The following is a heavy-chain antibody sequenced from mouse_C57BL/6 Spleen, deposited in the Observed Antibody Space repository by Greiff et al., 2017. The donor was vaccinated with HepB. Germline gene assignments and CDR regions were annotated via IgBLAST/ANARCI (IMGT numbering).Heavy chain of an antibody. CDR3: AGITTVEYRYCAMGY. Sequence: VQLQQSGPELVKPGASVKISCTASGYSFTDYNMTWVKQSNGKSLEWIGVINPNYVTTSYNQKFKGKATLTVDHSSSTAYMQLTSLTSEDSAVYYCAGITTVEYRYCAMGYWGQGTSVTVSS. CDR2: INPNYVTT. V-gene: IGHV1-39*01. J-gene: IGHJ4*01. D-gene: IGHD1-1*01. CDR1: GYSFTDYN.